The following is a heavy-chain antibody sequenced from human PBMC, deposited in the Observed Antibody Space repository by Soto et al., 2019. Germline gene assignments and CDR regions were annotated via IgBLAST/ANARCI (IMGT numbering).Heavy chain of an antibody. CDR1: SYSFTSYY. Sequence: SGKVWYEATSYSFTSYYIHWVLEAPGQGLEWMGIINPSGGITSYAQKFQGRVTMTRDTSTSTVYMELSSLRSEDTAVYYCAREENYDFWSGYPDYYYGMDVWGQGTTVTVSS. CDR3: AREENYDFWSGYPDYYYGMDV. V-gene: IGHV1-46*01. CDR2: INPSGGIT. D-gene: IGHD3-3*01. J-gene: IGHJ6*02.